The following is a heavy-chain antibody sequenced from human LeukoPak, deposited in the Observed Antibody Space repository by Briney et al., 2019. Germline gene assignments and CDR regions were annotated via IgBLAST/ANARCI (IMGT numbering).Heavy chain of an antibody. D-gene: IGHD3-22*01. CDR3: VRQGPEVVISFIAGGDY. V-gene: IGHV4-38-2*02. J-gene: IGHJ4*02. CDR2: ICHSGRT. CDR1: DYSISSGYC. Sequence: PSETLSLTCTVSDYSISSGYCWGWIRQPPGKGLEWIGSICHSGRTYFSPSLKSRVTISVYTSKNQFSLKLTSVTAADTAVYYSVRQGPEVVISFIAGGDYWGQGILVTVSS.